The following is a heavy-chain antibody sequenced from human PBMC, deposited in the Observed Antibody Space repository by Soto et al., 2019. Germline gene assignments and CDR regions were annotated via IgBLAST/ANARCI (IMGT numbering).Heavy chain of an antibody. D-gene: IGHD1-1*01. CDR1: GFSFSDNS. V-gene: IGHV3-48*02. CDR2: ISRSSHTI. Sequence: EVQLVESGGGFVQPGGSLRLSCAASGFSFSDNSMNWVRQAPGKGLEWVSYISRSSHTIYYADSVKARFTISRDNAKNSLYLQMNRLRDEDTAVYYCARENDDYYFDYWGQGTLVTVSS. CDR3: ARENDDYYFDY. J-gene: IGHJ4*02.